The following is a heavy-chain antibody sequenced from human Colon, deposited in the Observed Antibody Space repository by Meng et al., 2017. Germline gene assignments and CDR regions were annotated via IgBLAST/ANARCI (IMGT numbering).Heavy chain of an antibody. D-gene: IGHD4-11*01. CDR2: IYYSGNT. CDR1: GGSISSYY. Sequence: QVQLQESGPGLVKPSETQSLTCTVSGGSISSYYWSWIRQPPGKGLEWIGDIYYSGNTNYNPSLKSRVTILVDTSKNQFSLKLSSVTAADTAVYYCARVLKDIYNNYSWFDPWGQGTLVTVSS. J-gene: IGHJ5*02. V-gene: IGHV4-59*01. CDR3: ARVLKDIYNNYSWFDP.